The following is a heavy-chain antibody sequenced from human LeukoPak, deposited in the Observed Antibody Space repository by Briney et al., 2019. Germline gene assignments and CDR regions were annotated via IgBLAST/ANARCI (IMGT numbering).Heavy chain of an antibody. Sequence: PSETLSLTCTVSGGSISSGSYYWSWIRQPAGKGLEWIGRIYTSGSTNYNPSLKSRVTISVDTSKNQFSLKLSSVTAADTAVYYCARDHYHQALEPYFDYWGQGTLVTVSS. V-gene: IGHV4-61*02. D-gene: IGHD1-14*01. CDR1: GGSISSGSYY. CDR3: ARDHYHQALEPYFDY. CDR2: IYTSGST. J-gene: IGHJ4*02.